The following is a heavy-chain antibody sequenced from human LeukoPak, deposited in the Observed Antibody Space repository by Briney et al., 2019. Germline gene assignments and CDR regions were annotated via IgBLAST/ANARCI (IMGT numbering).Heavy chain of an antibody. CDR1: GFTFSSYS. V-gene: IGHV3-48*04. J-gene: IGHJ1*01. D-gene: IGHD6-19*01. CDR3: ARNRYGYGSGGYSPEHFHH. CDR2: ISGWSSTI. Sequence: PGGSLRLSCAASGFTFSSYSMNWVRQAPGKGLEWVSYISGWSSTIYYADSVKGRFTISRDNAKNSLYLQSNSLRADDTAVYFCARNRYGYGSGGYSPEHFHHWGQGTLVTVS.